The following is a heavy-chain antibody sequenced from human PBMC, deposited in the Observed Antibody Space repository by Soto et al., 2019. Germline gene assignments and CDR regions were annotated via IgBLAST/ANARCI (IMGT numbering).Heavy chain of an antibody. CDR2: IYPGDSDT. Sequence: LGESLKISCKGSGYSFTTYWIGWVRQMPGKGLEWMGIIYPGDSDTRYSPSFQGQVTISADKSISTAYLQWSSLKASDTAMYYCARLLYSLYYYYYGMDVWGQGTTVTVSS. CDR3: ARLLYSLYYYYYGMDV. D-gene: IGHD5-18*01. J-gene: IGHJ6*02. V-gene: IGHV5-51*01. CDR1: GYSFTTYW.